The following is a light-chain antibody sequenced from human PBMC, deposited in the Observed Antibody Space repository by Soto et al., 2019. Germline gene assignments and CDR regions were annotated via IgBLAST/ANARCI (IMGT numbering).Light chain of an antibody. CDR2: DAS. V-gene: IGKV3-20*01. CDR1: QSVGSSY. J-gene: IGKJ4*01. CDR3: QQYASSALT. Sequence: EIVLTQSPGTLSLSPGERATLSCRASQSVGSSYLAWYQQKPGQAPRLLISDASSRATGIPDRFSGSGSGTDFTLTIRRLETEDFAIYDCQQYASSALTVGGGTKGDIK.